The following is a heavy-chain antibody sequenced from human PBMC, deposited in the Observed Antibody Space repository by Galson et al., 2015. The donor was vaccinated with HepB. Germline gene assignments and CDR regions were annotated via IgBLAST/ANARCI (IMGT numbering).Heavy chain of an antibody. D-gene: IGHD4-23*01. V-gene: IGHV3-21*01. CDR1: GFTFSSYS. J-gene: IGHJ4*02. CDR2: ISSSSSYI. Sequence: SLRLSCAASGFTFSSYSMNWVRQAPGKGLEWVSSISSSSSYIYYADSVKGRFTISRDNAKNSLYLQLNSLRAEDTAVYYCARELDYGGNSPFDYWGQGTLVTVSS. CDR3: ARELDYGGNSPFDY.